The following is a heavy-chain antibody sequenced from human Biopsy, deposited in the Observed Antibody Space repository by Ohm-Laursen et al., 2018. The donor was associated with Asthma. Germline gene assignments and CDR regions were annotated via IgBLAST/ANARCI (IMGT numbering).Heavy chain of an antibody. CDR1: GFILSNYD. Sequence: SLRLSCAASGFILSNYDMHWVRQAPGKGLEWVAVGGSYYDGGLKYYADSVNGRFTVSRDDSKNTLYLQMNSLRPDDTAVYYCARDVMEWYLPAFDFWGQGTLVTVSS. V-gene: IGHV3-30-3*01. CDR2: GGSYYDGGLK. D-gene: IGHD3-3*01. CDR3: ARDVMEWYLPAFDF. J-gene: IGHJ4*02.